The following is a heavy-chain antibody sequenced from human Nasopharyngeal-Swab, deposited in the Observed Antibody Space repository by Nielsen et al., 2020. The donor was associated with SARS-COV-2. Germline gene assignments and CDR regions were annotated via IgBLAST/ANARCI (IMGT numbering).Heavy chain of an antibody. CDR2: INHSGST. CDR1: GGSFSGYY. J-gene: IGHJ6*03. Sequence: GSLRLSCAVYGGSFSGYYWSWIRQPPGKGLEWIGEINHSGSTNYNPSLKSRVTISVDTSKNQFSLKLSSVTAADTAVYYCAREEATMVRGVKCYYYMDVWGKGTTVTVSS. V-gene: IGHV4-34*01. D-gene: IGHD3-10*01. CDR3: AREEATMVRGVKCYYYMDV.